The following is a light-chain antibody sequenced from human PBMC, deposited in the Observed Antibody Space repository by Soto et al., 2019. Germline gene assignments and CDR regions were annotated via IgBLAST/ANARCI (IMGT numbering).Light chain of an antibody. CDR3: QQYDTYPET. CDR1: QSISHR. V-gene: IGKV1-5*01. Sequence: DIQLTQSPGTLSASLGDTVTITCRASQSISHRLAWYQHKPGKAPNLLVYDASSLESGVPSRFSGSGSGTEFTLTISSLQPDDFATYYCQQYDTYPETFGQGTKVEIK. J-gene: IGKJ1*01. CDR2: DAS.